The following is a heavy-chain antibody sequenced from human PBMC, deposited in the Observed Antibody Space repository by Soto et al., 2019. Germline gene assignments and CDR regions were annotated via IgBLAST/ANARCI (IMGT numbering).Heavy chain of an antibody. V-gene: IGHV1-3*05. CDR2: INTGSGNT. CDR3: ARETDLVLVPAATDFNYYALDV. J-gene: IGHJ6*02. CDR1: GYIFTSYA. Sequence: QVQLVQSGAEEQKPGASVKISCKASGYIFTSYAIHWVRQAPGQRLEWMEWINTGSGNTKYSQKVQGSVTSTRDTSATTANMELTSPRSEDTAVYYWARETDLVLVPAATDFNYYALDVWGQGTTVTVSS. D-gene: IGHD2-2*01.